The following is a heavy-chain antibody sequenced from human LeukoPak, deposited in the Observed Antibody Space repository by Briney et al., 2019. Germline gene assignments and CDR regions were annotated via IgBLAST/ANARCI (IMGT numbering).Heavy chain of an antibody. J-gene: IGHJ6*02. CDR1: GGSFSGYS. CDR3: ARQQGVGAMDV. CDR2: INHSGST. Sequence: SETLSLTCAVYGGSFSGYSWSWIRQPPGKGLEWIGEINHSGSTSYNPSLKSRVTISVDTSKNQFSLKLSSVTAADTAVYYCARQQGVGAMDVWGQGTTVTVSS. V-gene: IGHV4-34*01. D-gene: IGHD1-26*01.